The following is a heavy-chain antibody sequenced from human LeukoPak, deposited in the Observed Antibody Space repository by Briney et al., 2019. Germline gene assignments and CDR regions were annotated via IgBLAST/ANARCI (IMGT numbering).Heavy chain of an antibody. V-gene: IGHV3-23*01. J-gene: IGHJ6*03. Sequence: PGGSLRLSCAASGFTFSSYGMSWVRQAPGKGLEWVSAISGSGGSTYYADSVKGRFTISRDNSKNTLYLQMNSLRAEDTAVYYCARLEWLRSFFYYYMDVWGKGTTVTVSS. CDR2: ISGSGGST. CDR1: GFTFSSYG. CDR3: ARLEWLRSFFYYYMDV. D-gene: IGHD5-12*01.